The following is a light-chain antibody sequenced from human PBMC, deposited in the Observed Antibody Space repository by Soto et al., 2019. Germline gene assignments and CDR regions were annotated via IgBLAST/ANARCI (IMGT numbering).Light chain of an antibody. V-gene: IGLV2-14*02. J-gene: IGLJ3*02. CDR2: EVS. Sequence: QSALTQPASVSGSPGQSITISCTGTSSDVGAYTLVSWYQQHPGTAPRVIIYEVSNRPSGVSYRFSGSKSANTASLTISGLQADDEADYYCSSYTTSNTWLFGGGTKLTVL. CDR3: SSYTTSNTWL. CDR1: SSDVGAYTL.